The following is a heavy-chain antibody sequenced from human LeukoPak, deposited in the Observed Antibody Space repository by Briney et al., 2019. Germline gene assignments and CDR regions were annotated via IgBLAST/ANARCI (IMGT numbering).Heavy chain of an antibody. CDR1: GGTFSSYA. CDR3: ARESMVRGVIIKSRFDP. CDR2: IIPILGIA. J-gene: IGHJ5*02. Sequence: SVKVSCKASGGTFSSYAISWVRQAPGQGLEWMGRIIPILGIANYAQKFQGRVTITADKSTSTAYTELSSLRSEDTAVYYCARESMVRGVIIKSRFDPWGQGTLVTVSS. V-gene: IGHV1-69*04. D-gene: IGHD3-10*01.